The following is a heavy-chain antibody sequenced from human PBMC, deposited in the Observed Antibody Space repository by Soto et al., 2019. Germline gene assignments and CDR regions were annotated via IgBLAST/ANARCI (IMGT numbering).Heavy chain of an antibody. CDR1: GFTFSSYA. J-gene: IGHJ4*02. CDR3: ARGDYIWGSYRTIDY. V-gene: IGHV3-64*01. CDR2: ISSNGGST. Sequence: GGSLRLSCAASGFTFSSYAMHWVRQAPGKGLEYVSAISSNGGSTYYANSVKGRFTISRDNSKNTLYLQMGSLRAEDMAVYYCARGDYIWGSYRTIDYWGQGTLVTVSS. D-gene: IGHD3-16*02.